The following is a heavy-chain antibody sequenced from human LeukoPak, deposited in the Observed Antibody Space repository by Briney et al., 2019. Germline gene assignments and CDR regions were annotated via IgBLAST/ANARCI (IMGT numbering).Heavy chain of an antibody. CDR1: GYTLTELS. D-gene: IGHD2-2*01. CDR3: ATAGYCSSTSCLLGYYYYYMDV. V-gene: IGHV1-24*01. CDR2: FDPEDGET. Sequence: ASVKVSCKVSGYTLTELSMHWVRQAPGKGLEWMGGFDPEDGETIYAQKFQGRVTMTEDTSTDTAYMELSSLRSEDTAVYYCATAGYCSSTSCLLGYYYYYMDVWGKGTTVTVSS. J-gene: IGHJ6*03.